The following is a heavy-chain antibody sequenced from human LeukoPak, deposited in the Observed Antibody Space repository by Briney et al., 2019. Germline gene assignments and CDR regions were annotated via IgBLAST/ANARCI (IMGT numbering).Heavy chain of an antibody. CDR1: GFTFSSYG. V-gene: IGHV3-30*18. Sequence: GGSLRLSCAASGFTFSSYGMHWVRQAPGKGLEWVAVISYDGSNKYYADSVKGRFTISRDNSKNTLYLQMNSLRAEDTAIYYCAKDFYFDSAYDTFDIWGQGTMVTVS. J-gene: IGHJ3*02. D-gene: IGHD3-22*01. CDR2: ISYDGSNK. CDR3: AKDFYFDSAYDTFDI.